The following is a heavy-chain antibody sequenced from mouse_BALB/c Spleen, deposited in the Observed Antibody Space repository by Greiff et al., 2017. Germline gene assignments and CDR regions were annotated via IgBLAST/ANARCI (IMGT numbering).Heavy chain of an antibody. CDR1: GFTFSDYG. CDR3: ARDGGDD. Sequence: EVQRVESGGGLVQPGGSRKLSCAASGFTFSDYGMAWVRQAPGKGPEWVAFISNFAYSIYSADTVTGRFTISRENAKKTLYLEMSSLRSEDTAMYYCARDGGDDWGQGTTVTVSS. CDR2: ISNFAYSI. V-gene: IGHV5-15*02. J-gene: IGHJ2*01.